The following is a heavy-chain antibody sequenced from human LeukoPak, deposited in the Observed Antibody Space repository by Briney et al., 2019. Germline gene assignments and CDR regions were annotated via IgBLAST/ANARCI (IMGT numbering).Heavy chain of an antibody. J-gene: IGHJ4*02. CDR3: ARNRGWNDR. CDR2: IYYSGST. CDR1: GGSFSSHY. D-gene: IGHD1-1*01. V-gene: IGHV4-59*11. Sequence: PSETLSLTCTVSGGSFSSHYWSWIRQPPGKGLEWIGYIYYSGSTNYNPSLKSRVTISVDRTKNQFSLKLSSVTAADTAVYYCARNRGWNDRWGQGTLVTVSS.